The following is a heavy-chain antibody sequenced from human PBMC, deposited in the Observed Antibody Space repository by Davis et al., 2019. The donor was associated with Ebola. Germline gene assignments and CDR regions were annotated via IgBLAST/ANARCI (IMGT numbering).Heavy chain of an antibody. CDR2: IRSKANSSAT. V-gene: IGHV3-73*01. CDR3: TATVTSDY. D-gene: IGHD4-11*01. CDR1: GFTFSGSA. Sequence: PGGSLRLSCAASGFTFSGSAMHRVRQASGKGLEWVGRIRSKANSSATAYAASVQGRFTIFRDDSKNTAYLQVNSLKTEDPAVYYCTATVTSDYWGQGTLVTVTS. J-gene: IGHJ4*02.